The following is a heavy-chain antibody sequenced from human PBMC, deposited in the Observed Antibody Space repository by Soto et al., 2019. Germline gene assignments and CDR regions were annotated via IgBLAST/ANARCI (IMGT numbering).Heavy chain of an antibody. Sequence: PSETLSLTCAVSGGSISSGGYSWSWIRQPPGKGLEWIGYIYHSGSTYYNPSLKSRVTISVDRSKNQFSLKLSSVTAADTAVYYCARVDEYYYYGMDVWGQGTTVTVSS. J-gene: IGHJ6*02. CDR1: GGSISSGGYS. CDR3: ARVDEYYYYGMDV. V-gene: IGHV4-30-2*01. CDR2: IYHSGST.